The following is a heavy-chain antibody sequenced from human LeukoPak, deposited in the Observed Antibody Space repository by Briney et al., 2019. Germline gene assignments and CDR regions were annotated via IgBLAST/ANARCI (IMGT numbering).Heavy chain of an antibody. CDR2: IKPKSGGT. V-gene: IGHV1-2*02. CDR3: ASAESHDYGET. J-gene: IGHJ4*02. CDR1: GYTFTSYD. Sequence: ASVKVSCKASGYTFTSYDINWVRQATGQGLEWMGWIKPKSGGTQFAQKFQGRVTMDRDTSLSTVYMGLSGLRSGDTAIYYCASAESHDYGETWGQGTLVTVSS. D-gene: IGHD3-16*01.